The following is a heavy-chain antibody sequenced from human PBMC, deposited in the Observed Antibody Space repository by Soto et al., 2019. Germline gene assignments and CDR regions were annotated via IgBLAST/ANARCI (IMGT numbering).Heavy chain of an antibody. CDR1: GYTFTSYG. D-gene: IGHD2-2*01. V-gene: IGHV1-18*01. J-gene: IGHJ5*02. Sequence: QVQLLQSGAEVKKPGASVKVSCKASGYTFTSYGISWVRQAPGQGLEWMGWISAYNGNTNYAQKLQGRVTMTTDTSTSPAYLELRSLRSDSTAVYYCARDIVVVPAALSVRGGWFDPLGQGTLVTVSS. CDR3: ARDIVVVPAALSVRGGWFDP. CDR2: ISAYNGNT.